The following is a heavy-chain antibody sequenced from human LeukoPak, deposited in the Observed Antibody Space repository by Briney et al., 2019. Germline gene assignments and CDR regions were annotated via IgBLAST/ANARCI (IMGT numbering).Heavy chain of an antibody. CDR3: ARKYSSGWYGHDY. D-gene: IGHD6-19*01. V-gene: IGHV4-59*01. CDR2: IYYSGST. Sequence: SETLSLICTVSGGSISSYYWSWIRQPPGKGLEWIGYIYYSGSTNYNPSLKSRVTISVDTSKNQFSLKLSSVTAADTAVYYCARKYSSGWYGHDYWGQGTLVTVSS. CDR1: GGSISSYY. J-gene: IGHJ4*02.